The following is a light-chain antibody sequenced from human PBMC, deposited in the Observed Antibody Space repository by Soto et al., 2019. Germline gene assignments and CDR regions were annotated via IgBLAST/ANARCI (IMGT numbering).Light chain of an antibody. CDR1: QTIGSW. V-gene: IGKV1-5*03. J-gene: IGKJ4*01. CDR2: KAS. Sequence: DIQMNKDPSTLSGTVGDRVTITCRASQTIGSWLAWYQQKPGKAPKLLIYKASTLKSGVPSRFSGSGSGTEFTLTISSLQPDDFATYYCQQDNSYPLTFGGGTKVDIK. CDR3: QQDNSYPLT.